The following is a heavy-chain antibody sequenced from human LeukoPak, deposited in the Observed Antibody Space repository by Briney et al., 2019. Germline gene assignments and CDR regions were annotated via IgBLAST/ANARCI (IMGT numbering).Heavy chain of an antibody. D-gene: IGHD2-2*01. J-gene: IGHJ4*02. CDR2: ISGSGGST. Sequence: GGSLRLSCAASGFTFSGYGMSWVRQAPGKGLEWVSAISGSGGSTYYADSVKGRFTISRDNAKNSLYLRMNSLRAEDTAVYYCASHQTYFQPFDYWGQGTLVTVSS. CDR1: GFTFSGYG. CDR3: ASHQTYFQPFDY. V-gene: IGHV3-23*01.